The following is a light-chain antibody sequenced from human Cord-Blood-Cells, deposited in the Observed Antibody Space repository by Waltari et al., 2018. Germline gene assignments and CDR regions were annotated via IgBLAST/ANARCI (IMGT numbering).Light chain of an antibody. Sequence: QSALTQPASVSGSPGQSITISCTGTRSDVGGYNYVSWYQQHPGKAPKLMIYDVSNRPSGVSTRFSGSKSGNTASLTISGLQAEDEADYYCSSYTSSSTLVFGTGTKVTVL. CDR3: SSYTSSSTLV. CDR1: RSDVGGYNY. V-gene: IGLV2-14*01. J-gene: IGLJ1*01. CDR2: DVS.